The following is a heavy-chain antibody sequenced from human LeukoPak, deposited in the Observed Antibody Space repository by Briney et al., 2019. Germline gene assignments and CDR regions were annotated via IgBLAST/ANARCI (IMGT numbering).Heavy chain of an antibody. V-gene: IGHV3-23*01. CDR3: AIDPNWGTHS. D-gene: IGHD7-27*01. CDR1: GFTFSTYT. Sequence: GGSLRLSCAASGFTFSTYTMYWVRHPPGKRLEWVSIIGSSGGGIHYADSVKGRFTISRDNSKNALYLQMNSLRVEDTAVYYCAIDPNWGTHSWGQGVLVTVSS. J-gene: IGHJ4*02. CDR2: IGSSGGGI.